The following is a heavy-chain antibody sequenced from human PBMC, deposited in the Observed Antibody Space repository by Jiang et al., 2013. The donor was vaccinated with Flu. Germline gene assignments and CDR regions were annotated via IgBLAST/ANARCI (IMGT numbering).Heavy chain of an antibody. CDR2: INPSGGST. CDR1: GYTFTSYY. CDR3: ARDVVVVAAQGAFDI. V-gene: IGHV1-46*01. J-gene: IGHJ3*02. D-gene: IGHD2-15*01. Sequence: GAEVKKPGASVKVSCKASGYTFTSYYMHWVRQAPGQGLEWMGIINPSGGSTSYAQKFQGRVTMTRDTSTSTVYMELSSLRSEDTAVYYCARDVVVVAAQGAFDIWGQGTMVTVSS.